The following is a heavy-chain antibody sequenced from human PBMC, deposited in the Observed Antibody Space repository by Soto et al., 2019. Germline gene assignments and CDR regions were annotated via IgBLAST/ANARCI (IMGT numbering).Heavy chain of an antibody. J-gene: IGHJ6*02. CDR3: ARHIIYDILTGFLNSARYYYYGIAV. V-gene: IGHV5-10-1*01. CDR2: IDPSDSYT. D-gene: IGHD3-9*01. Sequence: GESLKISCKGSGYSFTSYWISWVRQMPGKGLEWMGRIDPSDSYTNYSPSFQGHVTISADKSISTAYLQWSSLKASDTAMYYCARHIIYDILTGFLNSARYYYYGIAVCGQGTTVTVSS. CDR1: GYSFTSYW.